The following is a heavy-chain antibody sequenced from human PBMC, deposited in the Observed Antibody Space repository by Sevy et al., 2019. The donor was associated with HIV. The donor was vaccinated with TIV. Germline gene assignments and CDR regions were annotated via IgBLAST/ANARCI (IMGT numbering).Heavy chain of an antibody. D-gene: IGHD6-19*01. J-gene: IGHJ4*02. CDR3: ARDPITVAPYFDY. CDR1: GGSIRSYY. V-gene: IGHV4-59*01. Sequence: SETLSLTCTVSGGSIRSYYCSWIRQPPGKGLEWIGYINYSGSTNYNPSLKSRVTISIDTSKNQFSLKLTSVTAADTAVYYCARDPITVAPYFDYWSQGTLVTVSS. CDR2: INYSGST.